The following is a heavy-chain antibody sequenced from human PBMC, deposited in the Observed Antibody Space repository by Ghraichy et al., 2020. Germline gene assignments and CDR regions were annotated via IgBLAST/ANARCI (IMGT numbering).Heavy chain of an antibody. CDR3: ARSPGPDILTGYYDY. CDR1: GGTFSSYA. V-gene: IGHV1-69*13. J-gene: IGHJ4*02. Sequence: LVKVSCKASGGTFSSYAFSWVRQAPGQGLEWLGGFIPIFGSSNFAQEFQGRLAISADESTSTAYMELSSLRPEDTAVYYCARSPGPDILTGYYDYWGQGTLVTVSS. CDR2: FIPIFGSS. D-gene: IGHD3-9*01.